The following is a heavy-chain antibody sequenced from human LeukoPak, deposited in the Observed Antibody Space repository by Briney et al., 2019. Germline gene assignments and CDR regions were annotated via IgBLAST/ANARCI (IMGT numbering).Heavy chain of an antibody. J-gene: IGHJ4*02. CDR2: IYYSGST. V-gene: IGHV4-59*01. Sequence: PSETLSLTCTVSGGSISSYYWSWIRQPPGKGLEWIGYIYYSGSTNYNPSLKSRVTISVDTSKNQFSLKLSSVTAADTAVYYCARGGSSWNYADYWGQGTLVTVSS. D-gene: IGHD6-13*01. CDR3: ARGGSSWNYADY. CDR1: GGSISSYY.